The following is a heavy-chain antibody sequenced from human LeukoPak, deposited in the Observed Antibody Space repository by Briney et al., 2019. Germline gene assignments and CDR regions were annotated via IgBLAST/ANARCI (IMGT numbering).Heavy chain of an antibody. V-gene: IGHV4-61*02. D-gene: IGHD2-2*01. CDR2: IYTSGST. J-gene: IGHJ3*02. Sequence: SETLSLTCTVSGGSISSGSYYWSWIRQPAGKGLEWIGRIYTSGSTNYNPSLKSRVTISVDTSKNQFSLKLSSVTAADTAVYYCARAEGTDIVVVPAATRMGAFDIWGQGTMVTVSS. CDR3: ARAEGTDIVVVPAATRMGAFDI. CDR1: GGSISSGSYY.